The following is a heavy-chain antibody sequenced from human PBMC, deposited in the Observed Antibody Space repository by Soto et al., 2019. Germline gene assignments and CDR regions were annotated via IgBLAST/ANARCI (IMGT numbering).Heavy chain of an antibody. V-gene: IGHV1-3*01. Sequence: ASVKVSCKASGYTFTSYARHWVRQAPGQRLEWMGWINAGNGNTKYSQKFQGRVTITRDTSASTAYMELSSLRSEDTAVYYCAASYYYHPGMDVWRHGTTVTVSS. CDR3: AASYYYHPGMDV. J-gene: IGHJ6*02. CDR1: GYTFTSYA. CDR2: INAGNGNT.